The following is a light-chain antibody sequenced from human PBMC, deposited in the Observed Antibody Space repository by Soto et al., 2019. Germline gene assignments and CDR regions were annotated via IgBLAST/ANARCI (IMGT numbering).Light chain of an antibody. CDR1: QSVDSSY. Sequence: EIVLTQSPGTLSLSPGERATLSCRASQSVDSSYLAWYQQKPGQAPRLLIYGASSRATGIPDRFSGSGSGTDFTLTISRLEPKDFAVYYCQQCNSSPPTYTFGQGTKLEIK. CDR3: QQCNSSPPTYT. J-gene: IGKJ2*01. V-gene: IGKV3-20*01. CDR2: GAS.